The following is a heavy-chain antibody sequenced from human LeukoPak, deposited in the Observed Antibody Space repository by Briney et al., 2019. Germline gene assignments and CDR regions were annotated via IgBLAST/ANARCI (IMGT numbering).Heavy chain of an antibody. CDR3: ASRYGSGSYYGRRSAFDI. CDR2: IYYSGST. D-gene: IGHD3-10*01. J-gene: IGHJ3*02. Sequence: SETLSLTCTVSGGSISSYYWSWIRQPPGKGLEWIGYIYYSGSTNYNPSLKSRVTISVDTSKNQFSLKLSSVTAADTAVYYCASRYGSGSYYGRRSAFDIWGQGTMVTVSS. V-gene: IGHV4-59*12. CDR1: GGSISSYY.